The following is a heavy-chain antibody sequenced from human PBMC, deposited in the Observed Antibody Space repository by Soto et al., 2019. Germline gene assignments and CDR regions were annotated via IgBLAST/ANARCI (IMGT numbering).Heavy chain of an antibody. CDR3: AKVSPWAPYCSGGSCYSSATSIYFDY. CDR2: ISGSGGST. J-gene: IGHJ4*02. V-gene: IGHV3-23*01. D-gene: IGHD2-15*01. Sequence: PGGSLRLSCAASGFTFSSYAMSWVRQAPGKGLEWVSAISGSGGSTYYADSVKGRFTISRDNSKNTLYLQMNSLRAEDTAVYYCAKVSPWAPYCSGGSCYSSATSIYFDYWGQGTLVTVSS. CDR1: GFTFSSYA.